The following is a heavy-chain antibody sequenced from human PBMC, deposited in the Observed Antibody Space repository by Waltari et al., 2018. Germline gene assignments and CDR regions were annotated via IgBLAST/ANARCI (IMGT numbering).Heavy chain of an antibody. CDR3: ASCSSTSCRG. D-gene: IGHD2-2*01. J-gene: IGHJ4*02. CDR2: IHSDGGST. CDR1: GFTFSSYW. Sequence: EVQLVESGGGLVQPGGSLRLSCAASGFTFSSYWMHWVRQVPGKGLVLVSRIHSDGGSTNYADSVKGRFTISRDNAKNTLYLQMNSLRAEDTAVYYCASCSSTSCRGWGQGTLVTVSS. V-gene: IGHV3-74*01.